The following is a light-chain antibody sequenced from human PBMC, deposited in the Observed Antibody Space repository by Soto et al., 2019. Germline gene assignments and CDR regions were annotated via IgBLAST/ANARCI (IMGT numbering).Light chain of an antibody. CDR1: QSVSSN. CDR2: GAS. Sequence: EIVMTQSPATLSVSPGERATLSCRASQSVSSNLAWYQQKPGQAPRLLIYGASTRATGIPARFSGSGSGTEFTLTISSLQSEDFAVYYCKQYNNWPPVTFGQGTKVEIX. CDR3: KQYNNWPPVT. V-gene: IGKV3-15*01. J-gene: IGKJ1*01.